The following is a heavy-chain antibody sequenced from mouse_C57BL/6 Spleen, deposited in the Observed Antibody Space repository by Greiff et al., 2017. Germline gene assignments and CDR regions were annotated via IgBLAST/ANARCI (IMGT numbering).Heavy chain of an antibody. D-gene: IGHD2-1*01. V-gene: IGHV3-6*01. CDR1: GYSITSGYY. J-gene: IGHJ1*03. CDR3: ARRGNWGYFDV. CDR2: ISYDGSN. Sequence: EVQLQESGPGLVKPSQSLSLTCSVTGYSITSGYYWNWIRQFPGNKLEWMGYISYDGSNNYNPSLKNRISITRDTSKNQFFLKLNSVTTEDTATYYCARRGNWGYFDVWGTGTTVTVSS.